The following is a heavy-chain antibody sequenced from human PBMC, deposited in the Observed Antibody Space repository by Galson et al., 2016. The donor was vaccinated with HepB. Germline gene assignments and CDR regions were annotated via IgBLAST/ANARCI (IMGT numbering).Heavy chain of an antibody. CDR1: GFALGSYG. CDR2: ISFDGTKQ. CDR3: ARDYSFSSNCPRY. J-gene: IGHJ4*02. V-gene: IGHV3-30*03. Sequence: SLRLSCAVSGFALGSYGMHWIRQVPGKGLEWVADISFDGTKQHYGDSVKGRFTISRDSSRVYLQLSSLSPVDTGRYFCARDYSFSSNCPRYWGQGTLVIVSS. D-gene: IGHD7-27*01.